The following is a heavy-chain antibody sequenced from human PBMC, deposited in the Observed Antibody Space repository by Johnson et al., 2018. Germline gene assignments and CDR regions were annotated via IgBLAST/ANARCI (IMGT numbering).Heavy chain of an antibody. J-gene: IGHJ6*03. D-gene: IGHD4-17*01. CDR3: TRDQTVTQKLYYFYCYMDV. CDR1: GFTFGDYA. CDR2: IRSKTFGGTT. V-gene: IGHV3-49*03. Sequence: VQLVESGGGLVPPGRSLRLSCSASGFTFGDYAMSWFRQAPGKGLELVGFIRSKTFGGTTEYAASVKGRFTISRDDSKNIASLHMNSLKTEDTAVYYCTRDQTVTQKLYYFYCYMDVWGKGTTVTVSS.